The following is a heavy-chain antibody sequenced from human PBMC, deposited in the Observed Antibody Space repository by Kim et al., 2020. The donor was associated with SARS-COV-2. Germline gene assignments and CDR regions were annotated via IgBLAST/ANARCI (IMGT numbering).Heavy chain of an antibody. CDR2: FSGNGGRT. Sequence: GGSLRLSCAASGFTFSTYAMSWVRQAPGKGLEWVSSFSGNGGRTYYADSVKGRFTISRDNSKNTLYLQMNSLRVEDTAVYYCAKGGYNYAYYYYDYWGQG. D-gene: IGHD5-18*01. CDR3: AKGGYNYAYYYYDY. J-gene: IGHJ4*02. CDR1: GFTFSTYA. V-gene: IGHV3-23*01.